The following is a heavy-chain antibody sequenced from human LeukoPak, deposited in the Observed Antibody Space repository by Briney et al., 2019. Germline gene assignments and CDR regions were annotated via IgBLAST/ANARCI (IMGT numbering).Heavy chain of an antibody. D-gene: IGHD3-3*01. Sequence: PGGSLRLSCAASGFTFSSYWMHWVHQAPGKGLAWVSRINSDGSSTSYADSVKGRFTISRDNAKNSLYLQMNSLRAEDTAVYYCAFLAHNTDLEPGAIFGVVTPPIDYWGQGTLVTVSS. V-gene: IGHV3-74*01. J-gene: IGHJ4*02. CDR3: AFLAHNTDLEPGAIFGVVTPPIDY. CDR2: INSDGSST. CDR1: GFTFSSYW.